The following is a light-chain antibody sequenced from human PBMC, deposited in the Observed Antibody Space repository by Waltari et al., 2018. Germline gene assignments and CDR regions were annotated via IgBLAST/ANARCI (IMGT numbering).Light chain of an antibody. Sequence: QSALTQPASVSGSPGQSITISCSGTSSDGGGYNYVSWYQHHTGKAPKLVIYDVSSRPSGVSHRYSGSKSGNTASLTISGLQGEDEADYYCSSYTSSGTSSNTRVFGTGTTVTVL. CDR1: SSDGGGYNY. V-gene: IGLV2-14*03. J-gene: IGLJ1*01. CDR2: DVS. CDR3: SSYTSSGTSSNTRV.